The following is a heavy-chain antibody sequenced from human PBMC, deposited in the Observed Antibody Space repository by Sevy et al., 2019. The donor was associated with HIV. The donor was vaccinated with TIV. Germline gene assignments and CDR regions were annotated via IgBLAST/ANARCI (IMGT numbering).Heavy chain of an antibody. J-gene: IGHJ4*02. CDR2: IYSDETT. CDR1: GFSVNSNY. V-gene: IGHV3-66*01. D-gene: IGHD3-10*01. CDR3: AKDQASHRVTDFDY. Sequence: GGSLRLSCAASGFSVNSNYMTWVRQAPGKGLEGVPVIYSDETTYHADSVKDRFTISRDNSKNMLYLQMSSLRAEDTAVYYCAKDQASHRVTDFDYWGQGTLVTVSS.